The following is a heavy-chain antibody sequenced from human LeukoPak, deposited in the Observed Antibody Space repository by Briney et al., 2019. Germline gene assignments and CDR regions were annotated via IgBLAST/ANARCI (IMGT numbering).Heavy chain of an antibody. J-gene: IGHJ4*02. V-gene: IGHV3-30*02. Sequence: GGSLRLSCAASGFTFSSYGMHWVRQAPGKGLEWVAFIRYDGSNKYYADSVKGRFTISRDNSKNTLYLQMNSLRAEDTAVCYCAKDPRYGSGSYYDYFDYWGQGTLVTVSS. D-gene: IGHD3-10*01. CDR1: GFTFSSYG. CDR3: AKDPRYGSGSYYDYFDY. CDR2: IRYDGSNK.